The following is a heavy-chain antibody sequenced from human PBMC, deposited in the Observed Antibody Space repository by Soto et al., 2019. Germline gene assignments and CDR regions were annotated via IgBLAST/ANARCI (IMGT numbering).Heavy chain of an antibody. D-gene: IGHD2-21*02. Sequence: SETLSLTCTVSGCSISSYYWSWIRQPPGNGLEWIGEIYYSGGTNYNPSLKSRVTISVDTSKNQFSLKLSSVTAADTAVYYCARGTARWSWFDPWGQGTLVTVSS. J-gene: IGHJ5*02. CDR1: GCSISSYY. V-gene: IGHV4-59*12. CDR2: IYYSGGT. CDR3: ARGTARWSWFDP.